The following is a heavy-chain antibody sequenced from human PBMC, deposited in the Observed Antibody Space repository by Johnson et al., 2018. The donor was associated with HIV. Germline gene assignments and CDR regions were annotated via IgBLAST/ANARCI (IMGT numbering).Heavy chain of an antibody. D-gene: IGHD6-19*01. CDR3: TYSSAWSPGAFDI. CDR1: GFTFSSNY. V-gene: IGHV3-66*01. J-gene: IGHJ3*02. Sequence: VQLVESGGGLVKPGGSLRLSCAASGFTFSSNYMSWVRQAPGKGLEWVSVIYSGGSTYYADSVKGRITISRDNSKNTLYLQMNSLRAEDTAVFYCTYSSAWSPGAFDIWGQGTMVTVSS. CDR2: IYSGGST.